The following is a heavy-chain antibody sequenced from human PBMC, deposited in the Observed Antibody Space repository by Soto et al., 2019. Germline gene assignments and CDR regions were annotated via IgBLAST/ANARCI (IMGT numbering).Heavy chain of an antibody. J-gene: IGHJ4*02. D-gene: IGHD1-7*01. CDR3: TRGGNYYFDY. Sequence: EVQLVEAGGGLVQPGGSLRLSCAASGFTFSTSWIHWVRQAPGKGLVWVSRINGDGGTINYADSVKGRFTISRDNAKNTVYLQMNSLSADYTAVYYCTRGGNYYFDYWGQGTLVTVSS. CDR2: INGDGGTI. CDR1: GFTFSTSW. V-gene: IGHV3-74*01.